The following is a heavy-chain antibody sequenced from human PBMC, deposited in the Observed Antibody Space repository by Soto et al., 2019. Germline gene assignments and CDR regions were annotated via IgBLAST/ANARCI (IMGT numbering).Heavy chain of an antibody. CDR1: GYTFTSYG. CDR2: ISAYNGNT. D-gene: IGHD3-22*01. V-gene: IGHV1-18*01. J-gene: IGHJ4*02. CDR3: AASVYYYDSSGYFC. Sequence: QVQLVQSGAEVKKPGASVKVSCKASGYTFTSYGISWVRQAPGQGLEWMGWISAYNGNTNYAQKLQGRVTMTTDTSTSTVYVELSSLRSDDTAVYYCAASVYYYDSSGYFCWGQGTLVTVSS.